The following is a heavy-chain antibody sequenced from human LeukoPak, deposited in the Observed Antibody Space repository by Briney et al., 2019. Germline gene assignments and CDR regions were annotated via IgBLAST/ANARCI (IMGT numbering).Heavy chain of an antibody. J-gene: IGHJ4*02. CDR2: ISSSSSYI. Sequence: GGSLRLSCAASGFTFSSYSMNWVRQAPGKGLEWVSSISSSSSYIYYADSVKGRFTVSRDNAKNSLYLQMNSLRAEDTAVYYCARERQQLGFDYWGQGTLVTVSS. CDR1: GFTFSSYS. D-gene: IGHD6-13*01. CDR3: ARERQQLGFDY. V-gene: IGHV3-21*01.